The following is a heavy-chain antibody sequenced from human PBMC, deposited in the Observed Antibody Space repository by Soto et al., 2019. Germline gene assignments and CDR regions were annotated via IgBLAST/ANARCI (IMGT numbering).Heavy chain of an antibody. Sequence: SETLSLTCTVSGGSISSGGYYWSWIRQHPGKGLEWIGYIYYSGSTYYNPSLKSRVTISVDTSKNQFSLKLSSVTAADTAVYYCARAYCSSTSCSPYYYYGMDVWGQGTTVTVSS. CDR3: ARAYCSSTSCSPYYYYGMDV. CDR1: GGSISSGGYY. V-gene: IGHV4-31*03. CDR2: IYYSGST. J-gene: IGHJ6*02. D-gene: IGHD2-2*01.